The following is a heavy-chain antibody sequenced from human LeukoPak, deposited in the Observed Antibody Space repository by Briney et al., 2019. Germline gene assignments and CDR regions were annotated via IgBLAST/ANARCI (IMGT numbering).Heavy chain of an antibody. Sequence: SVKVSCKASGGTFSSYAISWVRQAPGQGLEWMGGIIPIFGTANYAQKFQGRVTITADESTSTAYMELSSLRSEDTAVYYCARLQFQVYYYYYMDVWGKGTTVTVSS. CDR1: GGTFSSYA. J-gene: IGHJ6*03. CDR3: ARLQFQVYYYYYMDV. V-gene: IGHV1-69*13. CDR2: IIPIFGTA. D-gene: IGHD4-11*01.